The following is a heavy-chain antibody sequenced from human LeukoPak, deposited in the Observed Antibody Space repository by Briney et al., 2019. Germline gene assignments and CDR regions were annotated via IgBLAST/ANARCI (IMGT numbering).Heavy chain of an antibody. CDR2: INGDGSST. V-gene: IGHV3-74*01. D-gene: IGHD4-17*01. Sequence: GSLRLSCAASGLSFTTYWMHWVRQAPGEGLVWVSRINGDGSSTNYADSVKGRFTISRDNAKNTLYLQMNSLRAEDTAVYYCARGGSYYGDFYYWGQGTLVTVSS. CDR3: ARGGSYYGDFYY. CDR1: GLSFTTYW. J-gene: IGHJ4*02.